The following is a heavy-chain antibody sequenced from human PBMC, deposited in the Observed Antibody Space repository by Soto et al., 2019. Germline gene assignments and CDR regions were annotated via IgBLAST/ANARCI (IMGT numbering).Heavy chain of an antibody. V-gene: IGHV4-34*01. CDR3: AREGGLRYFDWFKFSLLYFDY. CDR1: GGSFSGYY. D-gene: IGHD3-9*01. J-gene: IGHJ4*02. Sequence: QVQLQQWGAGLLKPSETLSLTCAVYGGSFSGYYWSWIRQPPGKGLEWIGEINHSGSTNYNPSLKSPVTISVDTSKNQFSLKLSSVTAADTAVYYCAREGGLRYFDWFKFSLLYFDYWGQGTLVTVSS. CDR2: INHSGST.